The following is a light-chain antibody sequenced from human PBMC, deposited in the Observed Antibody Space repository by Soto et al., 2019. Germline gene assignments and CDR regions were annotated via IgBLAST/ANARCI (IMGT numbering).Light chain of an antibody. CDR3: QQSYSSPST. J-gene: IGKJ1*01. CDR1: QSISIY. CDR2: ASS. V-gene: IGKV1-39*01. Sequence: DIQMTQSPSSLSASVGDRVTITCRASQSISIYLNWYQQIPGKAPKLLIYASSSLQGGVPSRFSGSGSGTDVTLTISSLQPEDFATYYCQQSYSSPSTFGQGTKVEIK.